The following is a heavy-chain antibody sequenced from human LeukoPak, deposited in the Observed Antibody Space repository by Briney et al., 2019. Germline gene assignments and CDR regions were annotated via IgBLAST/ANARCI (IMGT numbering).Heavy chain of an antibody. D-gene: IGHD3-10*01. CDR3: ARHVVRGVISPDY. CDR2: IYYSGST. CDR1: GGSISSYY. J-gene: IGHJ4*02. V-gene: IGHV4-59*08. Sequence: SETLSLTCTVSGGSISSYYWSWIRQPPGKGLEWIGYIYYSGSTNYNPSLNSRVTISVDTSKNQFSLKLSSVTTADTTVYYCARHVVRGVISPDYWGQGTLFTVSS.